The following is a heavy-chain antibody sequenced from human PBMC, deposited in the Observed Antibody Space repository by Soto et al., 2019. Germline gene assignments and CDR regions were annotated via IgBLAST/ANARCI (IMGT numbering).Heavy chain of an antibody. CDR1: GYTFTDHG. CDR2: VSSYNGNT. V-gene: IGHV1-18*01. CDR3: AREVEGSYSPADF. Sequence: ASVKVSCKTSGYTFTDHGIDWVRQAPGQGLEWVGWVSSYNGNTNYAYNLKDRVIMTTDASTSTAYMELRGLRSDDTAVYYCAREVEGSYSPADFCGQVTTVTVSP. D-gene: IGHD3-10*01. J-gene: IGHJ4*02.